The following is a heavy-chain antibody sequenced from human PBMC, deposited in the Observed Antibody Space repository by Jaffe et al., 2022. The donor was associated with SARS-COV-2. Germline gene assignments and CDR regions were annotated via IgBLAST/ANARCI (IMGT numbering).Heavy chain of an antibody. CDR1: GFTFSSYG. J-gene: IGHJ4*02. V-gene: IGHV3-33*01. CDR3: AREGPGDETGDFDY. D-gene: IGHD7-27*01. Sequence: QVQLVESGGGVVQPGRSLRLSCAASGFTFSSYGMHWVRQAPGKGLEWVAVIWYDGSNKYYADSVKGRFTISRDNSKNTLYLQMNSLRAEDTAVYYCAREGPGDETGDFDYWGQGTLVTVSS. CDR2: IWYDGSNK.